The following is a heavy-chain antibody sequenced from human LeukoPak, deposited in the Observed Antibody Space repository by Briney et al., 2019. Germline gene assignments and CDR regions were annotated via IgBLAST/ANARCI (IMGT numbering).Heavy chain of an antibody. CDR2: ISYDGSDK. CDR3: ARLQRAALDY. CDR1: GFTFSSYG. V-gene: IGHV3-30*03. D-gene: IGHD6-25*01. Sequence: PGGSLRLSCAASGFTFSSYGMHWVRQAPGKGLEWVAVISYDGSDKYYADSVKGRFTISRDNSKNTLYLQVNSLRTEDTAVYYCARLQRAALDYWGQGTLATVSS. J-gene: IGHJ4*02.